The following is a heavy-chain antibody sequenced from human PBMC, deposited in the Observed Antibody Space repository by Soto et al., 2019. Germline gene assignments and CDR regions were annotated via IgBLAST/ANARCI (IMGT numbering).Heavy chain of an antibody. CDR3: ARTYCSGGSCYSYYYYGMDV. CDR2: IIPIFGTA. D-gene: IGHD2-15*01. CDR1: GGTFSSYA. V-gene: IGHV1-69*13. Sequence: ASVKVSCKASGGTFSSYAISWVRQAPGQGLEWMGGIIPIFGTANYAQKFQGRVTITADESTSTAYMELSSLRSEDTAVYYCARTYCSGGSCYSYYYYGMDVWGQGTTVTVSS. J-gene: IGHJ6*02.